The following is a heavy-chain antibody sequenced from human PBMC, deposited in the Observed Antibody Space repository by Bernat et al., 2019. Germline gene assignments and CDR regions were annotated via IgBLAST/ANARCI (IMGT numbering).Heavy chain of an antibody. Sequence: EVQLVESGGGLVQPGGSLKLSCAASGSTFSGSAMHWVRQASGKGLEWVGRIRSKANSYATAYAASVKGRLTISRDDSKNTAYLQMNSLKTVDTAVYYCTRLDIVVVPAGVEDYWGQGTLVTVSS. J-gene: IGHJ4*02. D-gene: IGHD2-2*03. CDR2: IRSKANSYAT. CDR3: TRLDIVVVPAGVEDY. V-gene: IGHV3-73*02. CDR1: GSTFSGSA.